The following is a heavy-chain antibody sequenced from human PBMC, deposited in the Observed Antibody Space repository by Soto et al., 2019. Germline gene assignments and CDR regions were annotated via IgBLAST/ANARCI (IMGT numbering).Heavy chain of an antibody. V-gene: IGHV3-7*01. CDR2: INQHEGEK. CDR3: ARIMVAAGVQFGP. J-gene: IGHJ5*02. Sequence: GGSLRLSCAAAGFACSSFWMPWLRQAPGKGLEWVATINQHEGEKYYVDSVKGRFTVSRDNAKDSLFLQMNSLRAEDTAVYYCARIMVAAGVQFGPCGRGTLVTVAS. D-gene: IGHD6-13*01. CDR1: GFACSSFW.